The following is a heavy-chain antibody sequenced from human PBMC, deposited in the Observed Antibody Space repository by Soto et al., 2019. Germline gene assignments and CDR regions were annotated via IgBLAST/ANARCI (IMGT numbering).Heavy chain of an antibody. CDR1: VFTFSSHW. D-gene: IGHD5-18*01. V-gene: IGHV3-7*05. J-gene: IGHJ4*02. CDR3: ARDNSLVY. CDR2: IKEDGSDK. Sequence: PGWSLRLSCAACVFTFSSHWMTWVRQAPGEWLGWVANIKEDGSDKXXVESVKGPXTISRDNAKNAXYLQMXKLRAEDTAVYYCARDNSLVYWGQGTLVTVSS.